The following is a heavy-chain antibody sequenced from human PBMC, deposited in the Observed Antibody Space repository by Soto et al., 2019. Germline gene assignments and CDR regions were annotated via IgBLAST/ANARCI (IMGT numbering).Heavy chain of an antibody. CDR1: GFTFSEHY. CDR3: ARIRLVGGTNRDRYFEY. V-gene: IGHV3-72*01. D-gene: IGHD1-26*01. J-gene: IGHJ4*02. Sequence: EVQLVESGGGLVQPGGSLRLSCAASGFTFSEHYMDWVRQAPGQGLEWIGRIKNKANSYSTEYAASVQGRFTISRDDSKNSLYLRMNSLKTDDTAVYYCARIRLVGGTNRDRYFEYWGQGTLVTVSS. CDR2: IKNKANSYST.